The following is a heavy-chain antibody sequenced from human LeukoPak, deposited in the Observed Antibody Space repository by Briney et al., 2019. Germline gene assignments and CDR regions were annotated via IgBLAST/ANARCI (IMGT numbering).Heavy chain of an antibody. CDR1: GFTFSSHT. CDR2: ISNSGGST. D-gene: IGHD3/OR15-3a*01. CDR3: AKGRGLVSPDDH. V-gene: IGHV3-23*01. Sequence: GGSLRLSCAASGFTFSSHTMTWVRQAPGKGLEWVSAISNSGGSTYYADSVKGRFTISRDNSKNTLYLQTNSLKAEDTAVYYCAKGRGLVSPDDHWGQGTLVTVSS. J-gene: IGHJ4*02.